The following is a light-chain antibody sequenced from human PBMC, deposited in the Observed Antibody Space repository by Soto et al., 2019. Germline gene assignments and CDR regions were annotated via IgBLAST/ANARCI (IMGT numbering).Light chain of an antibody. Sequence: QSVLTQQPSASGTPGQRVTISCSGSSSNIGSNTVSWYQQVPGTAPKLLIYSNNQRPSGVPDRFSGSKSGTSASLATSGLQSEDEADYYCAAWDDSLNALVFGTGTKLTVL. V-gene: IGLV1-44*01. CDR2: SNN. J-gene: IGLJ1*01. CDR1: SSNIGSNT. CDR3: AAWDDSLNALV.